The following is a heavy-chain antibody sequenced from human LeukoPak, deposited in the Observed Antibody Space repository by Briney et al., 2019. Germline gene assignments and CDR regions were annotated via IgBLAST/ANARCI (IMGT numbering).Heavy chain of an antibody. D-gene: IGHD3-3*01. CDR2: ISGSGGST. Sequence: GGSLRLSCAASGFTFSSYAMSWVRQAPGKGLEWVSAISGSGGSTYYADSVKGRFTISRDNSKNTLYLQMNSLRAEDTAVYYCAKYTNYDFWSGSYYYYGMDVWGQGTTVTVSS. J-gene: IGHJ6*02. V-gene: IGHV3-23*01. CDR1: GFTFSSYA. CDR3: AKYTNYDFWSGSYYYYGMDV.